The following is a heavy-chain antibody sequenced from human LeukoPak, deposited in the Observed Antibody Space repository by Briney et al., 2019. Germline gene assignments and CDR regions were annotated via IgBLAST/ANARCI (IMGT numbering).Heavy chain of an antibody. V-gene: IGHV4-34*01. CDR1: GGSFSGYY. D-gene: IGHD4-17*01. CDR2: INHSGST. CDR3: ASALRTNWFDP. Sequence: SETLSLTCAVYGGSFSGYYWSWIRQPPGKGLEWIGEINHSGSTNYNPSLKSRVTISVDTSKNQFSLKLSSVTAADTAVYYCASALRTNWFDPWGQGTLVTVSS. J-gene: IGHJ5*02.